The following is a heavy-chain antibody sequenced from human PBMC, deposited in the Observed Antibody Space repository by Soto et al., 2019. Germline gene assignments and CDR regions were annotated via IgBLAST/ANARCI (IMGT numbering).Heavy chain of an antibody. D-gene: IGHD2-8*01. CDR2: ISAYNGNT. J-gene: IGHJ5*02. V-gene: IGHV1-18*01. CDR3: ARDREDIVIVVYAIGWLEP. Sequence: ASLKVSFKASCYTFTICFIILFRHSPLQWLEWMGWISAYNGNTNYAQKLQGRVTMTTDTSTSTAYMELRSLRSDDTAVYYCARDREDIVIVVYAIGWLEPWGKRTLVTVSS. CDR1: CYTFTICF.